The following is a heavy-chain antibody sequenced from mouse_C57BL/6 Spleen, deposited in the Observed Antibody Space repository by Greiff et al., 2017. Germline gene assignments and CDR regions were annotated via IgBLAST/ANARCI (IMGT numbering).Heavy chain of an antibody. D-gene: IGHD1-1*01. J-gene: IGHJ3*01. CDR1: GYTFTSYW. CDR3: AREADSSQFAY. V-gene: IGHV1-52*01. CDR2: IDPSDSET. Sequence: VQLQQPGAELVRPGSSVKLSCKASGYTFTSYWMHWVKQRPIQGLEWIGNIDPSDSETHYNQKFKDKATLTVDKSSITAYMQLSSLTSEDSAVYYWAREADSSQFAYWGQGTLVTVSA.